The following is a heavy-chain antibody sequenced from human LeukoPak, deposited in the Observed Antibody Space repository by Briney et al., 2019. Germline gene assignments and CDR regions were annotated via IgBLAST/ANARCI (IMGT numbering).Heavy chain of an antibody. CDR3: AKDYNYVPDY. CDR2: ISTYLGDT. Sequence: ASVKVSCKASGYMFTSYGISWVRQAPGQGLEWMGWISTYLGDTNYAQKYQGRVTMTTDTSTSTAYMELRSLRSDDTAVYYCAKDYNYVPDYWGQGTLITVSS. CDR1: GYMFTSYG. V-gene: IGHV1-18*01. J-gene: IGHJ4*02. D-gene: IGHD5-24*01.